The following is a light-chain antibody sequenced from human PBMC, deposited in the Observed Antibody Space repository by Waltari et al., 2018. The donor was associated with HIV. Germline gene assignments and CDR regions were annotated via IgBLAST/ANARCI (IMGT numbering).Light chain of an antibody. J-gene: IGLJ3*02. CDR3: QSYDSGLSVV. Sequence: QSVLTQPPSVSGAPGQRVTISCTGNSSNIGAGFDIPWYQQVPETAPQLLIYGDTNRPSGVPDRFSGSKSGTSASLAITGLQTEDEADYYCQSYDSGLSVVFGGGTKLTVL. V-gene: IGLV1-40*01. CDR2: GDT. CDR1: SSNIGAGFD.